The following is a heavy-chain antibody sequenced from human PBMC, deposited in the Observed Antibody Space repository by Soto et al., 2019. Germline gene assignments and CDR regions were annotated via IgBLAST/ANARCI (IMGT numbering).Heavy chain of an antibody. D-gene: IGHD5-12*01. CDR1: GFTFSSYG. V-gene: IGHV3-30*18. Sequence: QVQLVESGGGVVQPGRSLRLSCAASGFTFSSYGMHWVRQAPGKGLEWVAVISYDGSNKYYADSVKGRFTISRDNSKNTLYLQMNSLTAEDTAVYYCAKGLSGYDLGLGAFDSWGQGTMVTVSS. J-gene: IGHJ3*02. CDR2: ISYDGSNK. CDR3: AKGLSGYDLGLGAFDS.